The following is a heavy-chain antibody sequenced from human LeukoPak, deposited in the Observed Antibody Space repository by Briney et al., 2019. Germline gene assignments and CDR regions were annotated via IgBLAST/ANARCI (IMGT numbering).Heavy chain of an antibody. J-gene: IGHJ6*02. CDR2: ISSSGSTI. D-gene: IGHD1-1*01. V-gene: IGHV3-48*03. Sequence: GGSLRLSCAASGFTFSSYEMNWVRQAPGKGLEWVSYISSSGSTIYYADSVKGRFTISRDNAKNSLYLQMNSLRAEETAVYYCAREGQTGYYYYYGMDVWGQGTTVTVSS. CDR3: AREGQTGYYYYYGMDV. CDR1: GFTFSSYE.